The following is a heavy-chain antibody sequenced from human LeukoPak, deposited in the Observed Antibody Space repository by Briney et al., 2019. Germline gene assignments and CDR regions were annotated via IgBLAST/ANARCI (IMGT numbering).Heavy chain of an antibody. Sequence: ASVKVSCKASGYTFTSYAMNWVRQAPGQGLEWMGWISAYNGNTNYAQKLQGRVTMTTDTSTSTAYMELRSLRSDDTAVYYCARDSWGHYYDSSGYYSFDYWGQGTLVTVSS. CDR1: GYTFTSYA. CDR3: ARDSWGHYYDSSGYYSFDY. V-gene: IGHV1-18*01. D-gene: IGHD3-22*01. J-gene: IGHJ4*02. CDR2: ISAYNGNT.